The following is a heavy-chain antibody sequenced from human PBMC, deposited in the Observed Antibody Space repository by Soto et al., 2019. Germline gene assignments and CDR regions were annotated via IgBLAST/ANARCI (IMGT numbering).Heavy chain of an antibody. CDR3: SKSVVTAPRYYYGMDV. CDR1: GFTFSSYG. V-gene: IGHV3-30*18. D-gene: IGHD2-21*02. CDR2: ILYDGSNK. Sequence: QVQLVESGGGVVQPGRSLRLSCAPSGFTFSSYGMHWVRQAPGKGLEWVAIILYDGSNKYYADSVKGRFTISRDNSKNTLYLQMNSLRAEETAVYYCSKSVVTAPRYYYGMDVWGQGTTVTVSS. J-gene: IGHJ6*01.